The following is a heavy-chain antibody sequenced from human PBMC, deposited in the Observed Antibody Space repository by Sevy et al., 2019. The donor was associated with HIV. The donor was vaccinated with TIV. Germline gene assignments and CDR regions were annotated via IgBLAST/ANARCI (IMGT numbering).Heavy chain of an antibody. CDR2: IYHSGST. CDR3: AREMASTIGDVFDI. Sequence: SETLSLTCTVSGGAISGYCWSWIRQPPGKGLECIGYIYHSGSTNYNPSLKSRVTMSVDTSKNQFSLNLRSVTAADTAVYYCAREMASTIGDVFDIWGQGTMVTVSS. D-gene: IGHD3-3*01. CDR1: GGAISGYC. J-gene: IGHJ3*02. V-gene: IGHV4-59*08.